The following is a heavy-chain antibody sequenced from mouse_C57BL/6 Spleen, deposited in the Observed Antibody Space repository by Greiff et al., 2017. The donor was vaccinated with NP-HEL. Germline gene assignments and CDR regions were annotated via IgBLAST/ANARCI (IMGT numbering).Heavy chain of an antibody. CDR2: IDPSDSET. D-gene: IGHD2-1*01. CDR3: ARGGDGNYVGYWYFDV. Sequence: VQLQQPGAELVRPGSSVKLSCKASGYTFTSYWMHWVKQRPIQGLEWIGNIDPSDSETHYNQKFKDKATLTVDKSSSTAYMQLSSLTSEDSAVYYCARGGDGNYVGYWYFDVWGTGTTVTVSS. J-gene: IGHJ1*03. CDR1: GYTFTSYW. V-gene: IGHV1-52*01.